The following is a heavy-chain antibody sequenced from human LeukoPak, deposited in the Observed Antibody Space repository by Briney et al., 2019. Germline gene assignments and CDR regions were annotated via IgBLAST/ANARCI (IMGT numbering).Heavy chain of an antibody. CDR3: ATCSGGSCHSVH. V-gene: IGHV3-7*01. Sequence: PAGGSLRLSCAASGFTFSSYWMSWVRQAPGKGLKWVANIKEDGSEKYYVDSVKGRFTISRDNAKNSLYLQMNSLRAEDTAVYYCATCSGGSCHSVHWGQGTLVTVSS. CDR1: GFTFSSYW. D-gene: IGHD2-15*01. J-gene: IGHJ4*02. CDR2: IKEDGSEK.